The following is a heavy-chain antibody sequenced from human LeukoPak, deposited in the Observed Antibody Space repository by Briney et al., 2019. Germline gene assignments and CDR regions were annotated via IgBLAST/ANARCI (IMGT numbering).Heavy chain of an antibody. D-gene: IGHD3-10*02. V-gene: IGHV3-66*01. J-gene: IGHJ4*02. Sequence: PGGSLRLSCAASGFTVSNNYMSWVRQAPGEGLEWVSVIYSGGKTYYADSVKGRFTISRDNSKNMLYLQMNSLRAEDTAVYYCAREPPISGELALWGQGTLVTVSS. CDR3: AREPPISGELAL. CDR1: GFTVSNNY. CDR2: IYSGGKT.